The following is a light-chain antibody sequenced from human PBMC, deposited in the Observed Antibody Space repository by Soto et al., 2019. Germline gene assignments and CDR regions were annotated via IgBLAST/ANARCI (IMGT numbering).Light chain of an antibody. J-gene: IGLJ1*01. CDR2: DDT. V-gene: IGLV1-51*01. CDR3: GSWDSSLSADV. CDR1: SSNIGGNS. Sequence: QSVLTQPPSVSAAPGQKVTISCSGSSSNIGGNSVSWYQQLPGTAPKLLIYDDTKRPSGIPDRFSGSKSGTSATLGITGFQTGDEADYYCGSWDSSLSADVFGTGTKVTVL.